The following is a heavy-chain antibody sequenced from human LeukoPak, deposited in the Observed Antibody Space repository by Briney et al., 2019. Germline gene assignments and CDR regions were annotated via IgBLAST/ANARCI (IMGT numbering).Heavy chain of an antibody. CDR1: GGSITSSSYY. J-gene: IGHJ4*02. CDR3: ARGRPRYGDYLPLDY. Sequence: PSETLSLTCTVSGGSITSSSYYWGWLRQPPGKELEWIGSIYYSGSTYYNPALKSRVTISVDTSKHQFSLKLSSVTAADTAVYYCARGRPRYGDYLPLDYWGQGTLVTVSS. D-gene: IGHD4-17*01. CDR2: IYYSGST. V-gene: IGHV4-39*07.